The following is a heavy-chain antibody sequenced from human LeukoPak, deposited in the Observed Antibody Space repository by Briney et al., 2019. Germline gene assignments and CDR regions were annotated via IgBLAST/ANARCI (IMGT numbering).Heavy chain of an antibody. CDR2: IRSKANSYAT. CDR3: TETLN. J-gene: IGHJ4*02. V-gene: IGHV3-73*01. Sequence: GGSLKLSCAASGFTFSGPAMHWVRQASGKGLEWVGRIRSKANSYATAYAASVKGRFTISRDDSKNAAYLQMNSLKTEDTAVYYCTETLNWGQGTLVTVSS. CDR1: GFTFSGPA.